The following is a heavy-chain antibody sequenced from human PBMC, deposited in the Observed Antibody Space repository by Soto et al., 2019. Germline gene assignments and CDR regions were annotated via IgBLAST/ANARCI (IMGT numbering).Heavy chain of an antibody. J-gene: IGHJ6*02. Sequence: HPGGSLRLSCAASGLTFSSYAMSWVRQAPGKGLEWVSAISGSGGSTYYADSVKGRFTISRDNAKNSLYLQMNSLRAEDTAVYYCARIIGYGYHYYGLDVWGQGTTVTVSS. CDR1: GLTFSSYA. CDR3: ARIIGYGYHYYGLDV. V-gene: IGHV3-23*01. CDR2: ISGSGGST. D-gene: IGHD5-18*01.